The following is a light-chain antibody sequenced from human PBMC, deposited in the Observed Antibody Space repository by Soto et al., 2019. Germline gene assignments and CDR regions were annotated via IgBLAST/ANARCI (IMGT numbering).Light chain of an antibody. CDR2: HTS. J-gene: IGKJ4*01. V-gene: IGKV1-12*01. Sequence: DIQMTQSPPFVSASVGDRVTISCRASQDAGTWLSWFHQKPGGAPNLLIFHTSRLQRGVPSRFAGRGSGTEFSLTISSMQPEDFGTYDCQHADGLRALTFGGGTTVEI. CDR3: QHADGLRALT. CDR1: QDAGTW.